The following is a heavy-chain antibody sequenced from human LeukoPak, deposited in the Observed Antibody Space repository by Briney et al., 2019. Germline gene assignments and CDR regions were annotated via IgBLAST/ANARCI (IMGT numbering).Heavy chain of an antibody. CDR2: ISGSGGST. CDR3: ARAMGTYYFDY. J-gene: IGHJ4*02. CDR1: GFTFSSYA. D-gene: IGHD7-27*01. Sequence: GGSLRLSCAASGFTFSSYAMSWVRQAPGKGLEWVSAISGSGGSTDYADSVKGRFTISRDNSKNMLYLQMNSLRAEDTAVYYCARAMGTYYFDYWVQGTLVTVSS. V-gene: IGHV3-23*01.